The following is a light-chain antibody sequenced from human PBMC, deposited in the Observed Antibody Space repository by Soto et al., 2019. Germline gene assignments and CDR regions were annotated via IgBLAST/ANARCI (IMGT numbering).Light chain of an antibody. J-gene: IGKJ5*01. V-gene: IGKV3-20*01. CDR1: QSVTSGY. Sequence: EIGLTQSPGTLSLSPGETATLSCRASQSVTSGYIAWYQHNPGQAPRLLIYGASSRATAIPDRFSGSGSGTDFTLTISRLEPEDFAVYFCQQYGTSPITFGQGTRL. CDR2: GAS. CDR3: QQYGTSPIT.